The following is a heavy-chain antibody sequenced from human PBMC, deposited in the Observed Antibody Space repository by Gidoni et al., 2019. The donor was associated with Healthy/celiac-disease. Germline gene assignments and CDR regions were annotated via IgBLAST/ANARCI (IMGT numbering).Heavy chain of an antibody. CDR1: GSPFISYG. CDR2: IWYDGSNK. Sequence: QVQLVESGGCVVQPGRSLRLSCAASGSPFISYGMHWVRQAPGKGLEWVAVIWYDGSNKYYADSVKGRFTISRDNSKNTLYLQMNSLRAEDTAVYYCAREDSSSLYYYYYYMDVWGKGTTVTVSS. CDR3: AREDSSSLYYYYYYMDV. V-gene: IGHV3-33*01. J-gene: IGHJ6*03. D-gene: IGHD6-13*01.